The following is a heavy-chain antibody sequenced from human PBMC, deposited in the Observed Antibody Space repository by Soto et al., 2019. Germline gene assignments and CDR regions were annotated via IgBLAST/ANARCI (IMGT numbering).Heavy chain of an antibody. CDR1: GGSISSGGYY. V-gene: IGHV4-31*03. CDR2: IYYSGST. J-gene: IGHJ4*02. D-gene: IGHD3-16*02. Sequence: QVQLQESGPGLVKPSQTLSLTCTVSGGSISSGGYYWSWIRQHPGKGLEWIEYIYYSGSTYYNPSLKSRVTISVDTSKNQFSLKLSSVTAADTAVYYCAREPNDYIWGRYRYRPTDYWGQGTLVTVSS. CDR3: AREPNDYIWGRYRYRPTDY.